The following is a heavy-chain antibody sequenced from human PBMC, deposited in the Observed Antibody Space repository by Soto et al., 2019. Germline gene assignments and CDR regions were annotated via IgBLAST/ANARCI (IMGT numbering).Heavy chain of an antibody. V-gene: IGHV1-18*01. CDR2: ISGLNGNT. D-gene: IGHD3-10*01. CDR3: ARDLFGEDGAGYFDY. Sequence: QVHLVQSGVEVKKPGASVKVSCKASGYSCSTYGISWVRQAPGQGLEWMGWISGLNGNTNYAQNLQGRVTMTTDTSTSTAYMELRSLGCDDTAMYYCARDLFGEDGAGYFDYWGQGTLVTVSS. J-gene: IGHJ4*02. CDR1: GYSCSTYG.